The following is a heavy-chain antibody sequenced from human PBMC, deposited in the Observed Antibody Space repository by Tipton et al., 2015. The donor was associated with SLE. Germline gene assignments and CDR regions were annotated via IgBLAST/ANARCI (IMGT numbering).Heavy chain of an antibody. Sequence: SLRLSCAASGFTFSSYAMSWVRQAPGKGLEYVSAISSNGGSTYYADSVKGRFTISRDNSKNTLYLQMSSLRAEDTAVYYCVKGGADCSSTSCHDGWFDPWGQGTLVTVSS. CDR1: GFTFSSYA. J-gene: IGHJ5*02. CDR2: ISSNGGST. D-gene: IGHD2-2*01. V-gene: IGHV3-64D*06. CDR3: VKGGADCSSTSCHDGWFDP.